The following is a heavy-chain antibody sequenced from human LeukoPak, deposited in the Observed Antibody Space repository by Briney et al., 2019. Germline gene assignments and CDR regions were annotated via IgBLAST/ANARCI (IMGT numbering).Heavy chain of an antibody. CDR3: ARVLPRITMVRGVVSPDYYYYYYMDV. CDR1: GGSISSYY. D-gene: IGHD3-10*01. Sequence: SETLSLTCTVSGGSISSYYWSWIRQPAGKGLEWIGRIYTSGSTNYNPSLKSRVTMSVDTSKNQFSLKLSSVTAADTAVYYCARVLPRITMVRGVVSPDYYYYYYMDVWGKGTTVTISS. CDR2: IYTSGST. V-gene: IGHV4-4*07. J-gene: IGHJ6*03.